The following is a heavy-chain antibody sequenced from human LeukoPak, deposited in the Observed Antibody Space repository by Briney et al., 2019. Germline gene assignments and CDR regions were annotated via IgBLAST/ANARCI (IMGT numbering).Heavy chain of an antibody. CDR2: INPNSGGT. CDR3: ARDRGRRDSSGYNDY. V-gene: IGHV1-2*02. CDR1: GYTFTGYY. D-gene: IGHD3-22*01. Sequence: ASVKVSFKASGYTFTGYYMHWVRQAPGQGLEWMGWINPNSGGTNYAQKFQGRVTMTRDTSISTAYMELSRLRSDDTAVYYCARDRGRRDSSGYNDYWGQGTLVTVSS. J-gene: IGHJ4*02.